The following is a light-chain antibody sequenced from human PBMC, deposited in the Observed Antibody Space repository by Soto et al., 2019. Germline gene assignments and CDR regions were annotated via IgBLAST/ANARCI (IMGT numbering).Light chain of an antibody. Sequence: DVVMTQSPLFLPVTPGEPASISCRSSQSLLHTNGYNYLDWYLQKPGQSPQLLIYSSSFRASGVPVRFSGSGSGTDFTLSISRVEAEDVGVYYCMQALQPLTITFGQGTHWRL. V-gene: IGKV2-28*01. CDR2: SSS. J-gene: IGKJ5*01. CDR1: QSLLHTNGYNY. CDR3: MQALQPLTIT.